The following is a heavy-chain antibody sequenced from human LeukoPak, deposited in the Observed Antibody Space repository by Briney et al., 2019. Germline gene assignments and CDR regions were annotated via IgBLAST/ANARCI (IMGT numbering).Heavy chain of an antibody. J-gene: IGHJ4*02. V-gene: IGHV3-23*01. CDR2: INTSGGST. CDR1: GFTFRHYD. Sequence: GGSLRLSCVASGFTFRHYDMSWVRQAPGKGLEWVSSINTSGGSTYYADSLQGRFTISRDNSKNTLHLQMNNVRAEDTALYYCMKLPTMIIVIDTDFEYWGQGAQVTVSS. D-gene: IGHD2-21*01. CDR3: MKLPTMIIVIDTDFEY.